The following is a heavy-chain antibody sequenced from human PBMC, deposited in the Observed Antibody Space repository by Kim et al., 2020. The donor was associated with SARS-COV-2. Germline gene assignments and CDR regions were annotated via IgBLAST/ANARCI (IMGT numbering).Heavy chain of an antibody. Sequence: SETLSLTCSVYGGSISSSNWWSWVRQPPGKGLEWIGEIYHSGSTNYNPSLKSRVTISLDKSKNQFSLKLSSVTAADTAVYYCASTFWSGYRNYYYYGMDVWGQGTTVTVSS. CDR1: GGSISSSNW. J-gene: IGHJ6*02. CDR2: IYHSGST. D-gene: IGHD3-3*01. V-gene: IGHV4-4*02. CDR3: ASTFWSGYRNYYYYGMDV.